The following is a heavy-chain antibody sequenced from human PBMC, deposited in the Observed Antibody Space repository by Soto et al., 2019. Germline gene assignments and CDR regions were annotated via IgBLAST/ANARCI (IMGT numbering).Heavy chain of an antibody. CDR1: GGTFSSYT. CDR2: IIPILGIA. J-gene: IGHJ6*03. CDR3: ARDSNDDCSGGSCYSSYYYYMDV. Sequence: QVQLVQSGAEVKKPGSSVKVSCKASGGTFSSYTISWVRQAPGQGLEWMGRIIPILGIANYAQKFQGRVTITADKSTSTAYMELSSLRVEDTAVYYCARDSNDDCSGGSCYSSYYYYMDVWGKGTTVTVSS. V-gene: IGHV1-69*08. D-gene: IGHD2-15*01.